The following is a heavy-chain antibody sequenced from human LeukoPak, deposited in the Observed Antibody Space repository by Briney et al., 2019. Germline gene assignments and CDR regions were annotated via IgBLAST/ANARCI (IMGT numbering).Heavy chain of an antibody. V-gene: IGHV4-59*01. CDR2: IYYSGST. CDR1: GGSISSYY. Sequence: SETLSLTCTVSGGSISSYYWSWIRQPPGEGLEWIGYIYYSGSTNYNPSLKSRVTISVDTSKNQFSLKLSSVTAADTAVYYCARVVVGGTYYYYYYMDVWGKGTTVTVSS. D-gene: IGHD3-16*01. J-gene: IGHJ6*03. CDR3: ARVVVGGTYYYYYYMDV.